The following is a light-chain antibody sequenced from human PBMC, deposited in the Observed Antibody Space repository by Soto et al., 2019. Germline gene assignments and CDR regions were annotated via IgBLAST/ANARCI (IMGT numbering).Light chain of an antibody. Sequence: QSALTQPLSVSGSPGQSVTISCTGTSSDVGGYNYVSWYQQHPGKAPKLMIYDVSQRPSGVPDRFSGSKSANTASLTISGLQTDDEADYYCCSYAGSYTFGAFGGGTKLTVL. CDR3: CSYAGSYTFGA. CDR2: DVS. CDR1: SSDVGGYNY. V-gene: IGLV2-11*01. J-gene: IGLJ2*01.